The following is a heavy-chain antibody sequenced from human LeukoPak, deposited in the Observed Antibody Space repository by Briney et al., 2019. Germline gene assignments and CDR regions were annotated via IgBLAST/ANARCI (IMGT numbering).Heavy chain of an antibody. Sequence: GGSLRLSCAASGFTFSSYAMHWVRQAPGKGLEWVAVISYDGSNKYYADSVKGRFSISRDNSKNTLYLQMNSLRAEDTAVYYCAKGTYSSSPRDYWGQGTLVTVSS. CDR2: ISYDGSNK. J-gene: IGHJ4*02. CDR1: GFTFSSYA. CDR3: AKGTYSSSPRDY. D-gene: IGHD6-6*01. V-gene: IGHV3-30-3*01.